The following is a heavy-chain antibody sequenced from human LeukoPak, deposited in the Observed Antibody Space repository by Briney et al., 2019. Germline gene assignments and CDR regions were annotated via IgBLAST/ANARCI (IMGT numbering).Heavy chain of an antibody. D-gene: IGHD3-3*01. CDR1: GFSLSTSGVG. V-gene: IGHV2-5*01. Sequence: SGPTLVNPTQTLTLTCTFSGFSLSTSGVGVGWISQPPGKALEWLALIYWNDDKRYSPSLKSRLTITKDTSKNQVVLTMTNMDPVDTATYYCAHRRGRFWSGYFNYWGQGTLVTVSS. J-gene: IGHJ4*02. CDR3: AHRRGRFWSGYFNY. CDR2: IYWNDDK.